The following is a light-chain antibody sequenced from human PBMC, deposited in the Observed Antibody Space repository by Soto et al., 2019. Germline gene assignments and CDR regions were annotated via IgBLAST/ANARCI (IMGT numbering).Light chain of an antibody. V-gene: IGKV3-20*01. CDR1: QSASSNY. CDR3: QLYGSSPKMYS. Sequence: EIIVSLAPSAVLFTTRNRATLSFGSSQSASSNYLAWYQQKRGQAPRLLIYAASARATGIPARFSGSGSGTDFTLTISRLEPEDFAVNFCQLYGSSPKMYSFDQRTK. CDR2: AAS. J-gene: IGKJ2*03.